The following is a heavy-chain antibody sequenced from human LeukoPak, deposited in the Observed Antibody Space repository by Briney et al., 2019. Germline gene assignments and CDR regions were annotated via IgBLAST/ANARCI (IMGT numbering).Heavy chain of an antibody. CDR3: ARNMVGETTFDY. CDR1: GGSFGGYY. J-gene: IGHJ4*02. D-gene: IGHD2/OR15-2a*01. V-gene: IGHV4-34*01. CDR2: ISHSGST. Sequence: PSETLSLTCAVNGGSFGGYYWSWIRQPPGKGLEWIGEISHSGSTGYNPSLKSRVTISVDKSKNHFSLKLSSVTAADTAVYYCARNMVGETTFDYWGQGTLVTVSS.